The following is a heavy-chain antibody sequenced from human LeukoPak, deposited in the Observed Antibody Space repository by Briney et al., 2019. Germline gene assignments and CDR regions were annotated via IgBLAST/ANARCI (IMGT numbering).Heavy chain of an antibody. D-gene: IGHD6-19*01. CDR3: ARDGGKIAVAGSGWAYSYYGMDV. CDR2: ISSSSSYI. CDR1: GFTFSSYS. Sequence: GGSLRLSCAASGFTFSSYSMNWVRQAPGKGLEWVSSISSSSSYIYYADSVKGRFTISRDNAKNSLYLQMNSLRAEDTAVYYCARDGGKIAVAGSGWAYSYYGMDVWGQGTTVTVSS. J-gene: IGHJ6*02. V-gene: IGHV3-21*01.